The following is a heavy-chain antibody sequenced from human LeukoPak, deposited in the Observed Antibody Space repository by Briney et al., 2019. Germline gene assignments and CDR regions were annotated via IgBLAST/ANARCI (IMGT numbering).Heavy chain of an antibody. CDR3: AREALGNSRAGY. Sequence: PSETLSLTCAVYGGSFSGYYWSWIRHPPGKGLEWIGEINHSGSTNYNPSLKRRVTISVDTSKNQFSLKLSSVTAADTAVYYCAREALGNSRAGYWGQGTLVTVSS. J-gene: IGHJ4*02. V-gene: IGHV4-34*01. D-gene: IGHD5-18*01. CDR1: GGSFSGYY. CDR2: INHSGST.